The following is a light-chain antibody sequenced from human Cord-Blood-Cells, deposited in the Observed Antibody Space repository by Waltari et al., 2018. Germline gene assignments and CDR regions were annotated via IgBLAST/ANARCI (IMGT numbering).Light chain of an antibody. CDR3: QQYNSYPYT. J-gene: IGKJ2*01. V-gene: IGKV1-5*01. CDR2: DAS. Sequence: DIQMTQSSSTVSASVGDRVTITCRASQSISSWLAWYQQKPGKAPKLLSYDASSLESGVPSRFSGSGSGTEFTLTISSLQPDDFATYYCQQYNSYPYTFGQGTKLEIK. CDR1: QSISSW.